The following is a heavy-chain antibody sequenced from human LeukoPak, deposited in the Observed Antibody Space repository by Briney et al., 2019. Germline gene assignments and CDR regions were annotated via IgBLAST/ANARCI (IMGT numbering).Heavy chain of an antibody. J-gene: IGHJ4*02. D-gene: IGHD3-10*01. CDR3: ARMFSLWFGESNFDY. CDR2: IKQDGSEK. CDR1: GFTFSSYW. Sequence: GGSLRLSCAASGFTFSSYWMSWVRQAPGKGLEWVANIKQDGSEKYYVGSVKGRFTISRDNAKNSLYLQMNSLRAEDTAVYYCARMFSLWFGESNFDYWGQGTLVTVSS. V-gene: IGHV3-7*01.